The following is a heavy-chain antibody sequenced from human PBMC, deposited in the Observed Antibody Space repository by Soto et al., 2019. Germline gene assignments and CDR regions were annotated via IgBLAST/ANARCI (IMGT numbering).Heavy chain of an antibody. Sequence: EVQLVESGGGWVKPGGSLRLSCSASGFPFTYAWMNWVRRPLGKGPEWVGRIRSKVDGETTDYAASVKGRFIVLRDDSTSTLYLQMNGLKNDDTAVYSCTTQPFNWNDEGGKWGPGTLVTVSS. J-gene: IGHJ4*02. V-gene: IGHV3-15*07. CDR3: TTQPFNWNDEGGK. D-gene: IGHD1-1*01. CDR2: IRSKVDGETT. CDR1: GFPFTYAW.